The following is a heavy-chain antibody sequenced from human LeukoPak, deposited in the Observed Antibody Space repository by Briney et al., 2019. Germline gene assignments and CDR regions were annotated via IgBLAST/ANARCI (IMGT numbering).Heavy chain of an antibody. CDR2: IYYSGST. CDR3: ARDMWSTGMDV. D-gene: IGHD5/OR15-5a*01. Sequence: SQTLSLTCTVSGGSISSGGYSWSWIRQHPGKGLEWIGYIYYSGSTYYNPSLKSRVTISVDTSKNQFSLKLSSVTAADTAVYYCARDMWSTGMDVWGQGTTVTVSS. V-gene: IGHV4-31*03. J-gene: IGHJ6*02. CDR1: GGSISSGGYS.